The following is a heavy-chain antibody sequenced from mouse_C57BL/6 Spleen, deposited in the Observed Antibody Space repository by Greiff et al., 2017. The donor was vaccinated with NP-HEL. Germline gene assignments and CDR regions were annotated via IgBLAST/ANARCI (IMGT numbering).Heavy chain of an antibody. D-gene: IGHD1-1*01. Sequence: EVMLVESEGGLVQPGSSMKLSCTASGFTFSDYYMAWVRQVPEKGLEWVANINYDGSSTYYLDSLKSRFIISRDNAKNILYLQMSSLKSEDTATYYCARDGLRAFDYWGQGTTLTVSS. CDR2: INYDGSST. J-gene: IGHJ2*01. CDR1: GFTFSDYY. V-gene: IGHV5-16*01. CDR3: ARDGLRAFDY.